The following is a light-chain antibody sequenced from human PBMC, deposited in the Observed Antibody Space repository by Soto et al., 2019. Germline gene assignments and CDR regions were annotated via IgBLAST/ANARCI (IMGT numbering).Light chain of an antibody. CDR2: GAS. CDR1: QSVSSSY. J-gene: IGKJ3*01. Sequence: EIVLTQSPGTLSLSPGERATLSCRASQSVSSSYLAWYQQKPGQAPRLLIYGASSRATGIPDRFSGSGSGTDCTLTISRLEPEDFAVYYCQQYGSAPPLFPFGPGTKVDIK. CDR3: QQYGSAPPLFP. V-gene: IGKV3-20*01.